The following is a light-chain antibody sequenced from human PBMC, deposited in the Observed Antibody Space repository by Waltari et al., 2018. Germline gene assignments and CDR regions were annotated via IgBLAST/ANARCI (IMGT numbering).Light chain of an antibody. J-gene: IGLJ3*02. CDR2: EVS. Sequence: QSALTQPASVSGSPGPSIPISCPGTSSDVRGYNYVSWYQQHPGKAPKLMIYEVSNRPSGVSNRFSGSKSGNTASLTISGLQAEDEADYYCSSYTSSSTWVFGGGTKLTVL. CDR3: SSYTSSSTWV. V-gene: IGLV2-14*01. CDR1: SSDVRGYNY.